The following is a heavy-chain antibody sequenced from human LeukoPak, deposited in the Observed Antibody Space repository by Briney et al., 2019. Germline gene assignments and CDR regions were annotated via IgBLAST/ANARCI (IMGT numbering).Heavy chain of an antibody. D-gene: IGHD1-7*01. CDR3: ARDNYRPPYYYYYMDV. CDR2: ISAYNGNT. CDR1: GYTFTSYG. Sequence: GASVKVSCKVSGYTFTSYGISWVRQAPGQGLEWMGWISAYNGNTNYAQKLQGRVTMTTDTSTSTAYMELRSLRSDDTAVYYCARDNYRPPYYYYYMDVWGKGTTVTVSS. V-gene: IGHV1-18*01. J-gene: IGHJ6*03.